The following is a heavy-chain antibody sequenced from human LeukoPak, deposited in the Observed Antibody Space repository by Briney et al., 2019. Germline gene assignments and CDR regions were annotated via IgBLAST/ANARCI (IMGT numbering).Heavy chain of an antibody. CDR2: INIDGSSI. Sequence: GGSLRLSCAASGFTFSNYWMHWVRQAPGKGLVWVSRINIDGSSITYADSVKGRFTISRDNAKNTVYLEMNSLRVEDTAVYYCARKGIAVFGAFDIWGQGTMVTVSS. CDR3: ARKGIAVFGAFDI. V-gene: IGHV3-74*03. CDR1: GFTFSNYW. D-gene: IGHD6-19*01. J-gene: IGHJ3*02.